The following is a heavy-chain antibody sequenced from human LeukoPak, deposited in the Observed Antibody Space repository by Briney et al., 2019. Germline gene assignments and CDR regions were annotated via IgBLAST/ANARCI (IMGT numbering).Heavy chain of an antibody. D-gene: IGHD6-13*01. V-gene: IGHV4-31*03. CDR1: GGSISSGGYY. J-gene: IGHJ5*02. CDR3: ARVIKYSSSWPRVTWFDP. CDR2: IYYSGST. Sequence: SETLSLTCTVSGGSISSGGYYWRWLRQHPGKGLEWIGYIYYSGSTCYNPSLKSRVTISVDTSKNQFSLKLSSVTAADTAVYYCARVIKYSSSWPRVTWFDPWGQGTLVIVSS.